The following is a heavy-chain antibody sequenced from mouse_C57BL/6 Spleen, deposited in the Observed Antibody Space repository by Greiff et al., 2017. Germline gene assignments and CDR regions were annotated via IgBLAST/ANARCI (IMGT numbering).Heavy chain of an antibody. Sequence: QVQLQQSGPELVKPGASVKISCKASGYAFSSSWMNWVKQRPGKGLEWIGRIYPGDGDTNYNGKFKGKATLTADKSSSTAYMQLSSLTSEDSAVYFCARPITTVVATTNAMDYWGQGTSVTVSS. V-gene: IGHV1-82*01. CDR1: GYAFSSSW. CDR2: IYPGDGDT. CDR3: ARPITTVVATTNAMDY. J-gene: IGHJ4*01. D-gene: IGHD1-1*01.